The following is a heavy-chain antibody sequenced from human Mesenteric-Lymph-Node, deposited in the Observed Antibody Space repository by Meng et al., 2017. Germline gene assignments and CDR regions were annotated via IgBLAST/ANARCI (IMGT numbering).Heavy chain of an antibody. CDR1: GGSISTYY. CDR2: VSNSGST. Sequence: SETLSLTCTVSGGSISTYYWAWIRQPAGKGLECIGRVSNSGSTIHNASLRSRLTMSVDTSKNQFSLKLTSVTAADTAVYYCARAEAAAGSRYYYYGMDVWGQGTTVTVSS. D-gene: IGHD6-13*01. CDR3: ARAEAAAGSRYYYYGMDV. V-gene: IGHV4-4*07. J-gene: IGHJ6*02.